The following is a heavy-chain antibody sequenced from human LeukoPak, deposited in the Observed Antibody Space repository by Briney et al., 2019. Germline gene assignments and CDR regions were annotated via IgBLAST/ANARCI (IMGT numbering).Heavy chain of an antibody. CDR2: MYYSGST. CDR1: GGSISSGSYY. J-gene: IGHJ4*02. Sequence: SETLSLTCTVSGGSISSGSYYWGWIRQPPGKGLEWIVSMYYSGSTYYNPSLKSRVTTSVDTSKNQFSLKLSSVTAADTAVYYCASPRSLGDFDYWGQGTLVTVSS. V-gene: IGHV4-39*01. CDR3: ASPRSLGDFDY.